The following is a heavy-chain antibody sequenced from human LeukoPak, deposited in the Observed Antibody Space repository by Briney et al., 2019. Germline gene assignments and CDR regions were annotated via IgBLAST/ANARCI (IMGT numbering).Heavy chain of an antibody. Sequence: ASVKVSCKASGYTFTDYYMHWVRQAPGQGLEWMGWINPDSGDTFYAQRFQGRVTLTRDTSISTAYMEVSRLTSDDTAVYYCAKFGRIAAAAFDPWGQGTLVTVSS. J-gene: IGHJ5*02. CDR1: GYTFTDYY. CDR2: INPDSGDT. V-gene: IGHV1-2*02. D-gene: IGHD6-13*01. CDR3: AKFGRIAAAAFDP.